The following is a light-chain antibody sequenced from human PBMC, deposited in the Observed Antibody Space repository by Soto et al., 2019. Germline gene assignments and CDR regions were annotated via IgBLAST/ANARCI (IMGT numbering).Light chain of an antibody. Sequence: DVQMTQSPSSLSASVGDRVTITCRTSETISNYLNWFQQKPGKAPELPIYAASSLQSGVPLRFSGSRSGTDFTLTIKSLQPEDFATYFCQQTYSFPYTFGQGTTLEIK. V-gene: IGKV1-39*01. CDR3: QQTYSFPYT. CDR2: AAS. J-gene: IGKJ2*01. CDR1: ETISNY.